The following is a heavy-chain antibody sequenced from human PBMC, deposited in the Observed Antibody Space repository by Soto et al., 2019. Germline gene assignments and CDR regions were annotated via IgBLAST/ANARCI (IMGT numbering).Heavy chain of an antibody. CDR1: GFTFSSYG. D-gene: IGHD2-15*01. Sequence: QVQLVESGGGVVQPGRSLRLSCAASGFTFSSYGMHWVRQAPGKGLEWVAVISYDGSNKYYADSVKGRFTISRDNSKNTLYLQMNSLRAEDTAVYYCAKVGIRYCSGGSCYFLHYWGQGTLVTVSS. V-gene: IGHV3-30*18. CDR2: ISYDGSNK. J-gene: IGHJ4*02. CDR3: AKVGIRYCSGGSCYFLHY.